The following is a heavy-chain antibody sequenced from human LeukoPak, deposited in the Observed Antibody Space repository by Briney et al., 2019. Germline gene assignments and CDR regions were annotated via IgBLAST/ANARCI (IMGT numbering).Heavy chain of an antibody. CDR2: IKQDGSET. CDR1: GFIFTTYW. CDR3: ARGGGLDP. V-gene: IGHV3-7*03. D-gene: IGHD3-16*01. Sequence: PGGSLRLSCGASGFIFTTYWMNWVRQAAGKWREWVANIKQDGSETYYPDSVKRRFTISSANATNSVSLQMSHLRAEDPAVSFCARGGGLDPWAQGATVTVSS. J-gene: IGHJ6*02.